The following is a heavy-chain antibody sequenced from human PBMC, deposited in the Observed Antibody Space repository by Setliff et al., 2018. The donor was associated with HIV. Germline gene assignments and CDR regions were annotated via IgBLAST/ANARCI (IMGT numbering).Heavy chain of an antibody. CDR2: VYYSGST. CDR1: GGSTEFSSYY. D-gene: IGHD1-1*01. Sequence: SETLSLTCSVSGGSTEFSSYYWGWIRQPPGKGLEWIGSVYYSGSTHYNPSLKSRLTISVDTSTNKFSLKLSSVTAADTAVYYCARLRGLNLEPFDYWGQGTLVTVSS. V-gene: IGHV4-39*01. CDR3: ARLRGLNLEPFDY. J-gene: IGHJ4*02.